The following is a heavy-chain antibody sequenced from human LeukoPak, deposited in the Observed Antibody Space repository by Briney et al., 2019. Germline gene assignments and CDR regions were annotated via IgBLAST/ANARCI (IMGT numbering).Heavy chain of an antibody. J-gene: IGHJ5*02. CDR3: ARGGSYYWPIDL. V-gene: IGHV3-66*01. CDR1: GFTVSINS. D-gene: IGHD1-26*01. Sequence: GGSLRLSCTVSGFTVSINSMSWVRQAPGKGLEWVSFIYSGGNTHYSDSVKGRFTISRDNDKNSVYLQMNSLRADDTAVYYCARGGSYYWPIDLWGQGTLVTVSS. CDR2: IYSGGNT.